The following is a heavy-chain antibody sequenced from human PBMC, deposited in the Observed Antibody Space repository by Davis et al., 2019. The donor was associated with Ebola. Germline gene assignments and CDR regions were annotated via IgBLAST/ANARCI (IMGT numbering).Heavy chain of an antibody. Sequence: PGGSLRLSCKGSGYRFSSYWINWVRQMSGKGLEWMGRIDPSDSYTNYSPSFQGRVTISVDKSTSTAYLQWSSLKASDTAMYYCAKGFGSDIDYWGQGTLVTVSS. V-gene: IGHV5-10-1*01. CDR1: GYRFSSYW. J-gene: IGHJ4*02. CDR3: AKGFGSDIDY. D-gene: IGHD3-10*01. CDR2: IDPSDSYT.